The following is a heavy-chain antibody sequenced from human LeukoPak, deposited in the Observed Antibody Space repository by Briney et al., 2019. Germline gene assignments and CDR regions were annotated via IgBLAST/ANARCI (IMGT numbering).Heavy chain of an antibody. J-gene: IGHJ4*02. CDR1: GFTFNTFN. CDR3: ARGHYDVLAASYKWTPDY. Sequence: GGSLRLSCAASGFTFNTFNMNWVHQAPGKGLEWVSSITSGGDYIYYADSVKGRFTTSRDNAKNSLSLQLNSLRVEDTAVYYCARGHYDVLAASYKWTPDYWGQGTLVTVSS. CDR2: ITSGGDYI. D-gene: IGHD3-9*01. V-gene: IGHV3-21*01.